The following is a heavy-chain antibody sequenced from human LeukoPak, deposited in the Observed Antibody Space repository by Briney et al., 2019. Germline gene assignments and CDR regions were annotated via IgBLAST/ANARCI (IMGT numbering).Heavy chain of an antibody. J-gene: IGHJ4*02. CDR2: FDPEDGET. CDR3: ATGDYYDSSRFSY. V-gene: IGHV1-24*01. Sequence: GASVKVSCKVSGYTLTKLSMHWVRQAPGKGLEWMGGFDPEDGETIYAQKFQGRVTMTEDTSTDTAYMELSSLRSEDTAVYYCATGDYYDSSRFSYWGQGTLVTVSS. CDR1: GYTLTKLS. D-gene: IGHD3-22*01.